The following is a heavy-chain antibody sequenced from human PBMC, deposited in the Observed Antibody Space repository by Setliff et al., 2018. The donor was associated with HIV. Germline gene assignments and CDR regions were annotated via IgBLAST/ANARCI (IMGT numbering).Heavy chain of an antibody. J-gene: IGHJ6*02. D-gene: IGHD3-22*01. V-gene: IGHV1-18*01. CDR1: GYTFTSYD. Sequence: VASVKVSCKASGYTFTSYDISWVRQAPGQGLEWMGWISAYNGNTNYAQKLQGRVTMTTDTSTSTAYMELRSLRSDDTAVYYCAREIGDYYDSSGYYPPTDYYYGMDVWGQGTTVTVS. CDR3: AREIGDYYDSSGYYPPTDYYYGMDV. CDR2: ISAYNGNT.